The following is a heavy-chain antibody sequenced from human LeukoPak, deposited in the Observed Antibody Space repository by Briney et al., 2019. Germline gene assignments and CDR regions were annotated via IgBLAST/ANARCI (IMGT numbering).Heavy chain of an antibody. CDR1: GGSISSSSYY. J-gene: IGHJ2*01. CDR2: IYFSGST. D-gene: IGHD2-15*01. Sequence: SETLSLTCTVSGGSISSSSYYWGWIRQPPGKGLEWIGSIYFSGSTYYNPSLKSRVTIPVDTSKNQFSLKLSSVTAADTAVYYCASSPGSLATGYWYFDLWGRGTLVTVSS. V-gene: IGHV4-39*01. CDR3: ASSPGSLATGYWYFDL.